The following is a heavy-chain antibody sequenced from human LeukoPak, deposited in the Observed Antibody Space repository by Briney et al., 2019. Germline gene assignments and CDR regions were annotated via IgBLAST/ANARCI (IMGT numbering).Heavy chain of an antibody. CDR1: GFTFSSYG. J-gene: IGHJ5*02. CDR2: ISYDGSNK. Sequence: GGTLRLSCAASGFTFSSYGMHWVRQAPGKGLEWVAVISYDGSNKYYADSVKGRFTISRDNSKNTLYLQMNSLRAEDTAVYYCAKDRRAGTNWSDPWGQGTLVTVSA. V-gene: IGHV3-30*18. D-gene: IGHD1-1*01. CDR3: AKDRRAGTNWSDP.